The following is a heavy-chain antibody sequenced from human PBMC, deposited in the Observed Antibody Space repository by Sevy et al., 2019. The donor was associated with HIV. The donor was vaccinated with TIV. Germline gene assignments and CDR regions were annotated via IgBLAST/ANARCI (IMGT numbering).Heavy chain of an antibody. CDR1: GFTFSSYE. J-gene: IGHJ4*02. CDR3: ARDLPPSATTVAHFEC. D-gene: IGHD4-17*01. Sequence: GGSLRLSCAASGFTFSSYEMSWVRQAPGKGLEWVSYISNSGTTIYYSDSVKGRFTISRDNARNSLYLQMNSLRAEDTAIYYCARDLPPSATTVAHFECWGQGTLVTLSS. V-gene: IGHV3-48*03. CDR2: ISNSGTTI.